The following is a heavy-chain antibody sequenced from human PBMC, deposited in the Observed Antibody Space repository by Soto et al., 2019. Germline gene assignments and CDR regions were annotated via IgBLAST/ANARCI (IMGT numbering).Heavy chain of an antibody. Sequence: PGESLKISCQGSGYDFTTVWIGWVRQMPGKGLECLGIVYPGDSDTRYSPSFQGQVTISADKSINTAYLHFSSLKASDTAIYYCARTTVAGIRGSFDFWGQGTLVTVSS. CDR3: ARTTVAGIRGSFDF. V-gene: IGHV5-51*01. CDR1: GYDFTTVW. D-gene: IGHD6-19*01. CDR2: VYPGDSDT. J-gene: IGHJ4*02.